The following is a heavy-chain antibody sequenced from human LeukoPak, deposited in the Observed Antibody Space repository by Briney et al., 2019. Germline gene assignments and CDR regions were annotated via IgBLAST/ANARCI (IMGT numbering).Heavy chain of an antibody. J-gene: IGHJ4*02. V-gene: IGHV4-59*01. CDR3: ARSSSDFWSGFDY. D-gene: IGHD3-3*01. CDR1: GGSISSYY. Sequence: SETPSLTCTVSGGSISSYYWSWIRQPPGKGLEWIGYIYYSGSTNYNPSLKSRVTISVDTSKNQFSLKLSSVTAADTAVYYCARSSSDFWSGFDYWGQGTLATVSS. CDR2: IYYSGST.